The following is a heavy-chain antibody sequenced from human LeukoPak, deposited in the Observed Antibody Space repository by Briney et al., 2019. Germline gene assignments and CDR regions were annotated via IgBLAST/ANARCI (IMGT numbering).Heavy chain of an antibody. J-gene: IGHJ4*02. V-gene: IGHV3-74*01. CDR1: GFTFSNYW. D-gene: IGHD5/OR15-5a*01. CDR2: INEDGTGT. CDR3: SPIFYAPDY. Sequence: GGSLRLSCAASGFTFSNYWMHWVRQAPGRGLVWVSRINEDGTGTSYADSVKGRFTISRDNAKNTLYLQMNSLRVEDTAVYYCSPIFYAPDYWGQGTQVTVSS.